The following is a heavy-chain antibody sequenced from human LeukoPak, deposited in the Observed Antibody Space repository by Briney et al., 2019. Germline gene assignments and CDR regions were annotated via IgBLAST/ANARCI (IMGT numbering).Heavy chain of an antibody. D-gene: IGHD6-19*01. CDR3: ARVNSAWYGALDY. CDR2: IYYTGTT. V-gene: IGHV4-61*08. Sequence: SQTLTLTCTVSGGSISSGDYYWSWIRQPPGMGLEWIGYIYYTGTTNYNPSLNSRVTISVDTSKNQFSLKLSAVTAAETAVYYCARVNSAWYGALDYWGQGTMVTVSS. CDR1: GGSISSGDYY. J-gene: IGHJ4*02.